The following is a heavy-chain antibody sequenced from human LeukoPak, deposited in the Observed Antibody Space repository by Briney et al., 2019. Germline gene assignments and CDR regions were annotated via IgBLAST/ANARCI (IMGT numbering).Heavy chain of an antibody. CDR1: GGTFISYA. D-gene: IGHD3-9*01. Sequence: GASVKVSCKASGGTFISYAISWVRQAPGQGLEWMGGIIPIFGTANYAQKFQGRVTITADESTSTAYMELSSLRSEDTAVYYRGTWMTGYFYYYGMDVWGQGTTVTVSS. V-gene: IGHV1-69*13. CDR3: GTWMTGYFYYYGMDV. J-gene: IGHJ6*02. CDR2: IIPIFGTA.